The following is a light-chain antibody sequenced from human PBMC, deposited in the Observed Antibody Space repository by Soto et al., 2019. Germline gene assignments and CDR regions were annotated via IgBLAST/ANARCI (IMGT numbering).Light chain of an antibody. CDR1: QSVSSN. V-gene: IGKV3-15*01. J-gene: IGKJ2*01. Sequence: EIVMTQSPATLSVSPGERATLSCRASQSVSSNLAWYQQKPGQAPRLLIYGASTRATGIPARFSGSGSGTEFTPTISSLQSEDFAFYYCQQYNNWPPANTFGQGTKLEIK. CDR3: QQYNNWPPANT. CDR2: GAS.